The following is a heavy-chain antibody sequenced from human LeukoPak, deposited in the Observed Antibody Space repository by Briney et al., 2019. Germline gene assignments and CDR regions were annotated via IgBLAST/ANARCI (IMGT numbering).Heavy chain of an antibody. CDR1: GGSISSGDYY. V-gene: IGHV4-30-4*08. CDR3: ARDFTYYDSSGYYSRGLRYFDY. J-gene: IGHJ4*02. CDR2: IYYSGST. D-gene: IGHD3-22*01. Sequence: PSETLSLTCTVSGGSISSGDYYWSWIRQPPGKGLEWIGYIYYSGSTYYNPSLKSRVTISVDTSKNQFSLKLSSVTAADTAVYYCARDFTYYDSSGYYSRGLRYFDYWGQGTLVTVSS.